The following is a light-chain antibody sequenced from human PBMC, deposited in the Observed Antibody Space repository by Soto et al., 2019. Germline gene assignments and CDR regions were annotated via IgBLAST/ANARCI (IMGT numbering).Light chain of an antibody. CDR2: DVS. CDR3: SSYTSSSTLEVV. CDR1: SSDVGGYNY. J-gene: IGLJ2*01. Sequence: QSVLTQPASVSGSPGQSITISCTGTSSDVGGYNYVSWCQQHPGKAPKLMIYDVSNRPSGVSNRFSGSKSGNTASLTISGLQAEDEADYYCSSYTSSSTLEVVFGGGTKVTVL. V-gene: IGLV2-14*01.